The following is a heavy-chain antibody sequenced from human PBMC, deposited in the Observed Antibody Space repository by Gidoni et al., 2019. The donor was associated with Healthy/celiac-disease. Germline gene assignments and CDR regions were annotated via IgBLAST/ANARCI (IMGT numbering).Heavy chain of an antibody. CDR3: ARGGITGTEDY. V-gene: IGHV3-11*05. D-gene: IGHD1-7*01. CDR1: GFTFSDYY. CDR2: ISSSSSYT. Sequence: QVQLVASGGGLVKPGGSLRLSCAASGFTFSDYYMSWIRQAPGKGLEWVSYISSSSSYTNDADSVKGRFTISRDNAKNSLYLQMNSLRAEETAVYYCARGGITGTEDYWGQGTLVTVSS. J-gene: IGHJ4*02.